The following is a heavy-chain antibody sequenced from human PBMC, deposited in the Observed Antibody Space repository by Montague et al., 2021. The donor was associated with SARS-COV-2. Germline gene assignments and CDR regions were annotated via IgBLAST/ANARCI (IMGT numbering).Heavy chain of an antibody. CDR1: GGSFHIFS. CDR3: ARGTRAVQITPGFRY. V-gene: IGHV4-34*01. Sequence: SETLSLTCAVYGGSFHIFSWGWIRQSPGKGLEWIGEVDHCGSTKYNPSLKSRVTISVDTSKNQFSLNLTSVTAADTAIYYCARGTRAVQITPGFRYWGQGTQVAVSS. J-gene: IGHJ4*02. CDR2: VDHCGST. D-gene: IGHD5-24*01.